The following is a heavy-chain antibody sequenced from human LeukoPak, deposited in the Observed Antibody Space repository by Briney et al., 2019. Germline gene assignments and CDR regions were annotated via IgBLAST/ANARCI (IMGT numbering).Heavy chain of an antibody. CDR1: GFTFSDYY. D-gene: IGHD3-22*01. Sequence: GGSLRLSCAASGFTFSDYYMSWIRQAPGKGLEWVSYISSSGSTIYYADSVKGRFTISRDNARNSLYLQMNSLRAEDTAVYYCARDSSYYYDSSALKYWGQGTLVTVSS. CDR2: ISSSGSTI. CDR3: ARDSSYYYDSSALKY. J-gene: IGHJ4*02. V-gene: IGHV3-11*04.